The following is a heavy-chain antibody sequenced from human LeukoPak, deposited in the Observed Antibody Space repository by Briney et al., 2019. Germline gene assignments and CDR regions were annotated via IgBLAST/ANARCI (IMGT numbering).Heavy chain of an antibody. V-gene: IGHV4-59*01. CDR1: GGSISSYY. Sequence: SETLSLTCTVSGGSISSYYWRWIRQPPGKGLEWIGYIYYSGSTNYNPSLKSRVTISVDTSKNQFSLKLSSVTAADTAVYYCARGRSYGTPFDYWGQGTLVTVSS. CDR3: ARGRSYGTPFDY. D-gene: IGHD5-18*01. CDR2: IYYSGST. J-gene: IGHJ4*02.